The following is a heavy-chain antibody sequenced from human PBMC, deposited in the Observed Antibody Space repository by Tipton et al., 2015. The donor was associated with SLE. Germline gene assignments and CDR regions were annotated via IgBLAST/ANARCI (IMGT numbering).Heavy chain of an antibody. CDR2: IKIKTDGGTT. D-gene: IGHD4-17*01. V-gene: IGHV3-15*01. Sequence: QLVQSGGGLVKPGGSLRLSCAASGFTFSNAWMSWVRQAPGKGLEWVGRIKIKTDGGTTDHAAPVKGRFTISRDDSKNTLYLQMNSLKTEDTSLYYCARRAVTNDWYFDLWGRGTLVTVSS. CDR3: ARRAVTNDWYFDL. J-gene: IGHJ2*01. CDR1: GFTFSNAW.